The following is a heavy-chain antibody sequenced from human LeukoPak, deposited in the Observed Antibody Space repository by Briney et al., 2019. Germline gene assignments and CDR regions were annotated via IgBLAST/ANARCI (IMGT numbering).Heavy chain of an antibody. J-gene: IGHJ5*02. D-gene: IGHD3-16*01. V-gene: IGHV1-18*01. CDR3: ARDQYYDSKGWFDP. CDR2: ISAYNGNT. CDR1: GYTFTSYD. Sequence: ASVKVSCKASGYTFTSYDINWVRQATGQGLEWMGWISAYNGNTNYAQKLQGRVTITTDTSTSTVYMELRSLRSDDTAVYYCARDQYYDSKGWFDPWGQGTLVTVYS.